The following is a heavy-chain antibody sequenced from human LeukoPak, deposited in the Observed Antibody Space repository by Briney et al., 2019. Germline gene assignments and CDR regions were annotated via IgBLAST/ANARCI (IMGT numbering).Heavy chain of an antibody. J-gene: IGHJ5*02. D-gene: IGHD3-22*01. CDR1: GGSISSSNW. CDR2: IYHSGST. CDR3: ARDKADSSGYYRVGFDP. Sequence: SGTLPLTCAVSGGSISSSNWWSWVRQPPGKGLEWIGEIYHSGSTNYNPSLKSRVTISVDKSKNQFSLKLSSVTAADTAVYYCARDKADSSGYYRVGFDPWGQGTLVTVSS. V-gene: IGHV4-4*02.